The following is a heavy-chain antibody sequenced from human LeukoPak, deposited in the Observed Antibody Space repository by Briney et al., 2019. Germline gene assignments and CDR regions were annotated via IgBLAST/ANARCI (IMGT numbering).Heavy chain of an antibody. CDR1: GGSISSGSYY. D-gene: IGHD3-10*01. CDR2: IYTSGST. Sequence: PSETLSLTCTVSGGSISSGSYYWSWIRQPAGKGLKWIGRIYTSGSTNYNPSLKSRVTISVDTSKNQFSLKLSSVTAADTAVYYCASSGYWGQGTLVTASS. V-gene: IGHV4-61*02. J-gene: IGHJ4*02. CDR3: ASSGY.